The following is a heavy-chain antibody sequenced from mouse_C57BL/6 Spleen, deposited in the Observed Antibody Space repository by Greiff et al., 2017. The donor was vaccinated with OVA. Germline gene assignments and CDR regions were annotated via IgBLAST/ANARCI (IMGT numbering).Heavy chain of an antibody. CDR1: GYTFTSYW. J-gene: IGHJ4*01. D-gene: IGHD5-1*01. CDR2: IHPNSGRT. V-gene: IGHV1-64*01. CDR3: APYLYYAMDY. Sequence: VQLQQPGAELVKPGASVKLSCKASGYTFTSYWMHWVKQRPGQGLEWIGMIHPNSGRTNYNEKFKSKATLTVDKSSSTAYMQLSSLTSEDSAVYYCAPYLYYAMDYWGQGTSVTVSS.